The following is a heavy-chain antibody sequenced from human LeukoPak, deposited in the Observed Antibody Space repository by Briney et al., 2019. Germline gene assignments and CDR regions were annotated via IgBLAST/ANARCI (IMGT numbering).Heavy chain of an antibody. CDR1: GYTFTSYA. J-gene: IGHJ4*02. CDR3: ARDPHVVEAAGQVDY. V-gene: IGHV1-3*01. Sequence: GASVKVSCKASGYTFTSYAMHWVRQAPGQRLGWMGWINAGNGNTNYAQKFQGRVTMTTDTSTSTGYMELRSLRSDDTAVYYCARDPHVVEAAGQVDYWGQGTLVTVSS. D-gene: IGHD6-13*01. CDR2: INAGNGNT.